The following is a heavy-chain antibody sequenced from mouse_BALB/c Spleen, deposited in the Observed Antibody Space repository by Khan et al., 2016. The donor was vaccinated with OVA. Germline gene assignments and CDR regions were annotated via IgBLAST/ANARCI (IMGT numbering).Heavy chain of an antibody. Sequence: QVQLKQSGAELARPGASVKLSCKASGYTFTDYYINWVMQRTGQGLEWIGEISPGSGDTYYNEKFKGKATLTADKSSSTVYMQLSSLTAEASAVYFCARRNYFGYTFAYWGQGTLVTVSA. CDR3: ARRNYFGYTFAY. V-gene: IGHV1-77*01. J-gene: IGHJ3*01. D-gene: IGHD1-2*01. CDR1: GYTFTDYY. CDR2: ISPGSGDT.